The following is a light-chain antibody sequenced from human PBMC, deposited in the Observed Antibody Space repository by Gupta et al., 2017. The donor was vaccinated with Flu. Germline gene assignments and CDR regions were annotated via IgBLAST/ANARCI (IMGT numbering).Light chain of an antibody. CDR2: DVK. Sequence: VTISCTGSRSNIGGNKFDSWQQLQRSKAPKLIISDVKQRPSGLPHLLACSTASNTASLTGARLQAEEEDDYYCRSDAGSNNWVFGGGTKLTVL. J-gene: IGLJ3*02. CDR3: RSDAGSNNWV. V-gene: IGLV2-8*01. CDR1: RSNIGGNKF.